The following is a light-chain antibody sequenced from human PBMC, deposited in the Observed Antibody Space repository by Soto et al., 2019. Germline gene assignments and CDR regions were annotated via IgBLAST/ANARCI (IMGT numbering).Light chain of an antibody. CDR1: QSVSSSY. Sequence: EIVLTQSPGTLSLSPGERATLSCRASQSVSSSYLAWYQQKPGQAPRLLIYGASSRATGIPDRFSGSGSGTDFTLTISRLEPEDFEVYYCQQYGRSPAFGGGTKVEIK. CDR3: QQYGRSPA. CDR2: GAS. J-gene: IGKJ4*01. V-gene: IGKV3-20*01.